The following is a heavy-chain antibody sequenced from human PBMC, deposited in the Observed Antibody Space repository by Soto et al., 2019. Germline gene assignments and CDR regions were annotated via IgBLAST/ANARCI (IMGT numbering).Heavy chain of an antibody. J-gene: IGHJ6*02. CDR2: IWYDGSNK. CDR1: GFTFSSYG. CDR3: ARAQVVPAAILYYYYGMDV. V-gene: IGHV3-33*01. D-gene: IGHD2-2*01. Sequence: SLRLSCAASGFTFSSYGMHWVRQAPGKGLEWVAVIWYDGSNKYYADSVKGRFTISRDNSKNTLYLQMNSLRAEDTAVYYCARAQVVPAAILYYYYGMDVWGQGTTVTVSS.